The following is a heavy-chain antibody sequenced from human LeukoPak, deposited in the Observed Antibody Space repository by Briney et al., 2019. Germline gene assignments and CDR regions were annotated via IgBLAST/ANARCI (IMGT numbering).Heavy chain of an antibody. D-gene: IGHD6-19*01. CDR2: ISWNSGSI. CDR1: GFTFDDYA. V-gene: IGHV3-9*01. Sequence: GGSLRLSCAASGFTFDDYAMHWVRQAPGKGLEWVSGISWNSGSIGYADSVKGRFTISRDNAKNSLYLQMNSLRAEDTAVYYCARWSSGWYWWGQGTLVTVSS. CDR3: ARWSSGWYW. J-gene: IGHJ4*02.